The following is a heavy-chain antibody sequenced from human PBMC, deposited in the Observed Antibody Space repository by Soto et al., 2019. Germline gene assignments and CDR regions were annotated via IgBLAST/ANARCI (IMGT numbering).Heavy chain of an antibody. J-gene: IGHJ4*02. Sequence: GGSLRLSCATSGFAFNLYSMNWVRQAPGKGLEWISYIGNNTNSVYYADSVKGRFTISRDNAKNSLYLQMNSLRADDTAVYYCMGASHSSHWGLGTLVTVSS. V-gene: IGHV3-48*01. CDR1: GFAFNLYS. CDR3: MGASHSSH. D-gene: IGHD6-6*01. CDR2: IGNNTNSV.